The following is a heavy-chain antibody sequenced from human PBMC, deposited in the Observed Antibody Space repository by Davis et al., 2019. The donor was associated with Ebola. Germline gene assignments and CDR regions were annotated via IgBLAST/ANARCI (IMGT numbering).Heavy chain of an antibody. D-gene: IGHD3-16*01. CDR3: ARGRLGFGY. V-gene: IGHV4-59*01. CDR1: GGSISGYY. Sequence: PSETLSLTCTVSGGSISGYYWNWIRQPPGKGLEWIGYIYYSGSTNYNPSLKSRVTISVDTSKNQFSLKLSSVTAADTAVYYCARGRLGFGYWGQGTLVTVSS. J-gene: IGHJ4*02. CDR2: IYYSGST.